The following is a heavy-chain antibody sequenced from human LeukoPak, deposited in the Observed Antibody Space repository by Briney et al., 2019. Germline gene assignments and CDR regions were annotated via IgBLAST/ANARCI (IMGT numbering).Heavy chain of an antibody. D-gene: IGHD3/OR15-3a*01. Sequence: SETLSLTCTVSGVSISSSNSYWGWIRQRPGTGLEWIGSIYYTGNTYYNASLKSRVTISIDTSKNQISLRLTSVTATDTAMYYCARQTGSGLFTLPGGQGTLVTVSS. J-gene: IGHJ4*02. CDR2: IYYTGNT. V-gene: IGHV4-39*01. CDR1: GVSISSSNSY. CDR3: ARQTGSGLFTLP.